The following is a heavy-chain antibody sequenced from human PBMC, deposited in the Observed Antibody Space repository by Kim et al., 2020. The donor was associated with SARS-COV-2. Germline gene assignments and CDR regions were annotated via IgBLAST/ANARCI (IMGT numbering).Heavy chain of an antibody. Sequence: YYADSVKGRFTISRDNAKNSLYLQMNSLRAEDTAVYYCARGRRSSGWHDYWGQGTLVTVSS. D-gene: IGHD6-19*01. CDR3: ARGRRSSGWHDY. V-gene: IGHV3-21*01. J-gene: IGHJ4*02.